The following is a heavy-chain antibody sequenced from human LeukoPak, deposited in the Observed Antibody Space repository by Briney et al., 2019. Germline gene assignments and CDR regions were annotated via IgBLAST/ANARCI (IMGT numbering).Heavy chain of an antibody. V-gene: IGHV4-34*01. CDR1: GGSLSGSY. Sequence: PSETLSLTCAVSGGSLSGSYCTWVRQSPGEGLEWIGEVNHIGRPTYNPPLQSRVTISLDTTRSQFSLILRSVTAADMAVYYCARDPCSSINCPLRFWGQGTLVTVSS. CDR3: ARDPCSSINCPLRF. CDR2: VNHIGRP. D-gene: IGHD2-2*01. J-gene: IGHJ4*02.